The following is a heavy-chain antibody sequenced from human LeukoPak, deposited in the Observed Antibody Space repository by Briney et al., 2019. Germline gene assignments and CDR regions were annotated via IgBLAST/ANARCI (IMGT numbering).Heavy chain of an antibody. CDR2: ISNSGSAI. Sequence: GGSLRLSCAASGFTFSDYYMSWIRQAPGKGLEWVSYISNSGSAIYYADPVKGRFTISRDNAKNSLYLQMNSRRAEDTAVYYCARDCGPDGYNCVMGYWGQGTLVTVSS. D-gene: IGHD5-24*01. V-gene: IGHV3-11*01. J-gene: IGHJ4*02. CDR1: GFTFSDYY. CDR3: ARDCGPDGYNCVMGY.